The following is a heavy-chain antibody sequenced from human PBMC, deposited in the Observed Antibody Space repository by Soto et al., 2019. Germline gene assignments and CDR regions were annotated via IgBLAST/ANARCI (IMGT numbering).Heavy chain of an antibody. Sequence: QVQLLQSGAEVKEPGASVKVSCRASGYTFTSNDLNWVRQATGQGLEWMGWMNPQSGNTGYAQKLQGRGTKTRNISISTVYMELSGLTYEDTAVYYCARGTRVVGLWGQGTMVTVSS. D-gene: IGHD3-16*02. J-gene: IGHJ3*01. CDR3: ARGTRVVGL. CDR1: GYTFTSND. CDR2: MNPQSGNT. V-gene: IGHV1-8*01.